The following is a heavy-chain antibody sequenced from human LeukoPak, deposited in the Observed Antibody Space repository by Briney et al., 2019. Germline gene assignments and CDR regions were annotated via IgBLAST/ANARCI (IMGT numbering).Heavy chain of an antibody. V-gene: IGHV3-23*01. Sequence: PGGSLRLSCAASGFTFSSYAMSWVRQAPGKGLEWVSAISGSASNTYYADSVKGRFTISRDNSRNTLYLQMNSLRAEDTAVYYCANVEWPLDYWGQGTLVALSS. CDR1: GFTFSSYA. J-gene: IGHJ4*02. CDR2: ISGSASNT. CDR3: ANVEWPLDY. D-gene: IGHD1-26*01.